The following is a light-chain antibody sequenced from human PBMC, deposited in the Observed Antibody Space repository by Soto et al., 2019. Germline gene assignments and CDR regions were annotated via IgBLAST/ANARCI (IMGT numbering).Light chain of an antibody. CDR2: DNN. V-gene: IGLV1-51*01. J-gene: IGLJ2*01. CDR3: GTRDSSQLALV. CDR1: SSNIGNNY. Sequence: QSVLTQPPSVSAAPGQKVTISCSGSSSNIGNNYVSWYQQLTGTAPKLLIYDNNKRPSGIPDRFSGSKSGTSAPLGITVLHTGDDADYSCGTRDSSQLALVFGGGTNLTVL.